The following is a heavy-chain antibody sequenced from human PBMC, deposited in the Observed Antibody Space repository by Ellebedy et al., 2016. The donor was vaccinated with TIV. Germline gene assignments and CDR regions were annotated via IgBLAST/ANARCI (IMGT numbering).Heavy chain of an antibody. CDR3: ARDRLSEVLNGGLGVNQLLAPYYMDV. Sequence: ASVKVSCXASGYTFTSYYMHWVRQAPGQGLEWMGIINPSGGRTNYAQKFQGRVTIIADESTSTAYMELSSLRSEDTAVYYCARDRLSEVLNGGLGVNQLLAPYYMDVWGKGTTVTVSS. D-gene: IGHD2-2*01. V-gene: IGHV1-46*01. J-gene: IGHJ6*03. CDR2: INPSGGRT. CDR1: GYTFTSYY.